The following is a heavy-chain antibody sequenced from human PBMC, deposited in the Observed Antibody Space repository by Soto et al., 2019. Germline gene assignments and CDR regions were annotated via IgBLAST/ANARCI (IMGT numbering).Heavy chain of an antibody. D-gene: IGHD3-3*01. CDR2: IIPIFGPA. CDR3: ARVKSKNFWSFDY. V-gene: IGHV1-69*01. Sequence: QGLEWMGRIIPIFGPANYAQKFQCRVTITADESTSTAYLELSSLRSEHTAVYYCARVKSKNFWSFDYLRQGSLVTVTS. J-gene: IGHJ4*02.